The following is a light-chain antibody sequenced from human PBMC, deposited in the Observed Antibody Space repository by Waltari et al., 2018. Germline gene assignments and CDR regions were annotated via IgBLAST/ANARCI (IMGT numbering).Light chain of an antibody. J-gene: IGLJ3*02. Sequence: QPVLTQPPSSSASPGESASLTCTLPSAINVGDFNIYSYQQKPGSPPRFLLYYKSDSEKAQGSGVPSRFSGSKDASANAGILLISGLQSEDEADYYCMFWPSNVWVFGGGTKLTVL. CDR1: SAINVGDFN. V-gene: IGLV5-37*01. CDR2: YKSDSEK. CDR3: MFWPSNVWV.